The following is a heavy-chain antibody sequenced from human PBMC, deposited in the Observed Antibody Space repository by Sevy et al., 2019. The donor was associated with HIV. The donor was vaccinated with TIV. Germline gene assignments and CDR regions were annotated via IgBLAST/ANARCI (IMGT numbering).Heavy chain of an antibody. Sequence: GGSLRLSCAASGFTFSNAWMSWVRQAPGKGLEWVGRIKSKTDGGTTDYTAPVKGRFTISRDDSKNTLDLQMNSLKTEDTALYYCTTDHGVVPADLYFTAKYYMDVWGQGTTVTVSS. CDR3: TTDHGVVPADLYFTAKYYMDV. CDR1: GFTFSNAW. J-gene: IGHJ6*03. CDR2: IKSKTDGGTT. V-gene: IGHV3-15*01. D-gene: IGHD2-2*01.